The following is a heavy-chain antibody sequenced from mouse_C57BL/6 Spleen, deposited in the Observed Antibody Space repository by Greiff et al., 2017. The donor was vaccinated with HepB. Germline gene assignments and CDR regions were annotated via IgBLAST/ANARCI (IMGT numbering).Heavy chain of an antibody. J-gene: IGHJ1*03. CDR1: GYTFTSYW. D-gene: IGHD1-1*01. CDR2: IDPNSGGT. CDR3: ASYYGSSLLYWYFDV. Sequence: QVQLQQSGAELVKPGASVKLSCKASGYTFTSYWMHWVKQRPGRGLEWIGRIDPNSGGTKYNEKFKSKATLTVDKPSSTAYMQLSSLTSEDSAVYYCASYYGSSLLYWYFDVWGTGTTVTVSS. V-gene: IGHV1-72*01.